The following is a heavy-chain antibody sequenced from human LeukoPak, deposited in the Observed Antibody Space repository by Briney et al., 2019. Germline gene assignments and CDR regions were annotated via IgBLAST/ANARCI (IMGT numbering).Heavy chain of an antibody. CDR3: ARDLDIVVVAAALRHYGLDV. D-gene: IGHD2-15*01. J-gene: IGHJ6*02. CDR2: ISPYNGNT. Sequence: APVKVSCKASGYTFTNYGISWVRQAPGQGLDWMGLISPYNGNTHYAQKFQDRVTMTTHTSTTTVYMELRSLISDDTAVYYCARDLDIVVVAAALRHYGLDVWGQGTTVTVSS. CDR1: GYTFTNYG. V-gene: IGHV1-18*01.